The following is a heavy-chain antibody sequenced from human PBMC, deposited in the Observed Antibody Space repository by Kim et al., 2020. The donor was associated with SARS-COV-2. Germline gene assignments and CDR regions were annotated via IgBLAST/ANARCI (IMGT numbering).Heavy chain of an antibody. CDR3: ARRYSSGWYGRTAPLYYYYGMEA. Sequence: SETLSLTCTVSGGSISSYYWSWIRQPPGKGLEWIGYIYYSGSTNYNPSLKSRVTISVDTSKNQFSLKLSSVTAADTAVYYCARRYSSGWYGRTAPLYYYYGMEAWGRGSPVTVSS. CDR1: GGSISSYY. V-gene: IGHV4-59*01. D-gene: IGHD6-13*01. J-gene: IGHJ6*02. CDR2: IYYSGST.